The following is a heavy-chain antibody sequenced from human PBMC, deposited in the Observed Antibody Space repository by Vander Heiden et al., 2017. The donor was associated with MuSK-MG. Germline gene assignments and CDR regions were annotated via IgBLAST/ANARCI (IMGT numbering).Heavy chain of an antibody. CDR3: ARGHSSWYSAEYFQH. D-gene: IGHD6-13*01. Sequence: QVQLVESGGGVVQPGRSLRLSWAASGFTFSGYGMHWVRQAPGKGLEWVAVIWYDGSNKYYADSVKGRFTISRDNSKNTLYLQMNSLRAEDTAVYYCARGHSSWYSAEYFQHWGQGTLVTVSS. CDR2: IWYDGSNK. V-gene: IGHV3-33*01. CDR1: GFTFSGYG. J-gene: IGHJ1*01.